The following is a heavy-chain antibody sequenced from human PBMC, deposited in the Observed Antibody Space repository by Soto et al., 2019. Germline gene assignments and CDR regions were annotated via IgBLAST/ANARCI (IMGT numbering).Heavy chain of an antibody. CDR1: GGSISSAAYY. CDR3: AREYTYGSNFFDC. Sequence: SETQSVTCTVSGGSISSAAYYWSWIRQHPGKGLEWIGYISHSGSTYYTPSLKSRVIISADTSKNQFSVNLTSVTAADTAVYYCAREYTYGSNFFDCWGQGALVTVSS. CDR2: ISHSGST. J-gene: IGHJ4*02. D-gene: IGHD5-18*01. V-gene: IGHV4-31*03.